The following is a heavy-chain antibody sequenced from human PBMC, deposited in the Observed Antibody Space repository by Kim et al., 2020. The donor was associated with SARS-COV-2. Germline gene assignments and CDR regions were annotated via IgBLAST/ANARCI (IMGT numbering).Heavy chain of an antibody. CDR2: INSDGSST. V-gene: IGHV3-74*01. CDR1: GFTFSSYW. Sequence: GGSLRLSCAASGFTFSSYWMHWVRQAPGKGLVWVSRINSDGSSTTYADSVKGRFTISRDNAKNTLDLQMNSLRAEDTAVYYCARGYSGSYRVDYWGQGTLVTVSS. CDR3: ARGYSGSYRVDY. D-gene: IGHD1-26*01. J-gene: IGHJ4*02.